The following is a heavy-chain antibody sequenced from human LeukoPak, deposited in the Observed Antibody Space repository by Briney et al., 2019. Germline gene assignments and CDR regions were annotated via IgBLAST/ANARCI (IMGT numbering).Heavy chain of an antibody. J-gene: IGHJ3*02. CDR3: ARRMATVTDAFDI. D-gene: IGHD5-24*01. CDR1: VDSLTSHF. Sequence: PSGTLSLTCNVSVDSLTSHFWSWIRQTPAKGLECVGYVFHSGTTNYSPSLKSRVTISLDTSKKQFYLRLASVTAADTALYYCARRMATVTDAFDIWGRGTMVSVSS. CDR2: VFHSGTT. V-gene: IGHV4-59*08.